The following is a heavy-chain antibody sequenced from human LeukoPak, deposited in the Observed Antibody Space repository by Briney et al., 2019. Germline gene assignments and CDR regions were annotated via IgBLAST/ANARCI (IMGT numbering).Heavy chain of an antibody. V-gene: IGHV3-30-3*01. CDR1: GFTFSSYA. D-gene: IGHD4-17*01. CDR2: ISYDGSNK. J-gene: IGHJ6*02. CDR3: ATPIDYGDYVYGMDV. Sequence: GGSLRLSCAASGFTFSSYAMHWVRRAPGKGLEWVAVISYDGSNKYYADSVKGRFTISRDNSKNTPYLQMNSLRAEDTAVYYCATPIDYGDYVYGMDVWGQGTTVTVSS.